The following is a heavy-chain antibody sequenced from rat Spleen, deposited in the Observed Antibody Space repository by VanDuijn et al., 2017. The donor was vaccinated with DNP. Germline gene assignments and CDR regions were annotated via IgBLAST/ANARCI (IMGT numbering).Heavy chain of an antibody. CDR2: ISTGGGNI. J-gene: IGHJ2*01. D-gene: IGHD1-4*01. CDR3: TRDLNFGYNYAFDY. V-gene: IGHV5-25*01. CDR1: GFTFSNYY. Sequence: EVQLVESGGGLVQPGRSMKLSCAASGFTFSNYYMAWVRQAPTRGLEWVAAISTGGGNIYYRDSVKGRFTVSRDNAQSTLYLHLTSLRSEDTATYYCTRDLNFGYNYAFDYWGQGVMVSVSS.